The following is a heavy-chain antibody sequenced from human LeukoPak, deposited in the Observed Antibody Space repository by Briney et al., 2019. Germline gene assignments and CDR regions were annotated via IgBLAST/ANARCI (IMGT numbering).Heavy chain of an antibody. Sequence: PSQTLSLTCAVSGGSISSGGYSWSWVRQPPGKGLEWIGYIYHSGSTYYNPSLKSRVTISVDRSKNQFSLKLSSVTAADTAVYYCARVMGDYVSWFDPWGQGTLVTVSS. J-gene: IGHJ5*02. V-gene: IGHV4-30-2*01. CDR3: ARVMGDYVSWFDP. CDR1: GGSISSGGYS. D-gene: IGHD3-16*01. CDR2: IYHSGST.